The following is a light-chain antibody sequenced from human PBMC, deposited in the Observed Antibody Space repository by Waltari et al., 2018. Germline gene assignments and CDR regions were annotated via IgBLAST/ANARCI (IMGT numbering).Light chain of an antibody. V-gene: IGKV3-20*01. J-gene: IGKJ2*01. CDR2: GAS. CDR1: QTVTSSF. CDR3: QQYENSRYT. Sequence: EIVLTQSPGTLSLSPGESATLSCRAIQTVTSSFLAWYQQRPGHPPRLLIYGASDRATGIPDRFSGSGSGTDFTLTISRLEPEDFAVYYCQQYENSRYTFGQGTKLEIK.